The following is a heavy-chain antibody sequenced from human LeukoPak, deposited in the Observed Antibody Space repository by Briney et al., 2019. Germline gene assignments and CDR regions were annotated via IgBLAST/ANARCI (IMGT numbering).Heavy chain of an antibody. CDR3: AKVALGYCSGSSCYYFDY. Sequence: PGGSLRLSCVASGFTFSSYWMHWVRQVPGKGPVWVSRINSDGRITSYADSVKGRFTISRDNAKNTLYLQMNSLRAEDTALYYCAKVALGYCSGSSCYYFDYGGQGTLVTVSS. CDR1: GFTFSSYW. V-gene: IGHV3-74*01. J-gene: IGHJ4*02. D-gene: IGHD2-15*01. CDR2: INSDGRIT.